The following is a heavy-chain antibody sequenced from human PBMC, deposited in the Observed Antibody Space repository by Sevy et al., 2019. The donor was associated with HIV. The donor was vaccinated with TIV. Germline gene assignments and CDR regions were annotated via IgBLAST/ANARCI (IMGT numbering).Heavy chain of an antibody. Sequence: GGSLRLSCAASGFTFSSYWMSWVRQAPGKGLEWVANIKQDGSEKYYVESVKGRFTISRDNAKNSLYLQMNSLRAEDTAVYYCAREQGSLGYYYYYYGMDVWGQGTTVTVSS. V-gene: IGHV3-7*01. CDR3: AREQGSLGYYYYYYGMDV. CDR1: GFTFSSYW. CDR2: IKQDGSEK. J-gene: IGHJ6*02.